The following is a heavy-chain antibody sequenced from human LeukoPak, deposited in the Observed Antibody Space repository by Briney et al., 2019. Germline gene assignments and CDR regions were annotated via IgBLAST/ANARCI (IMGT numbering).Heavy chain of an antibody. D-gene: IGHD3-22*01. CDR1: GGTFSSYA. V-gene: IGHV1-69*04. J-gene: IGHJ4*02. Sequence: SVKVSCKASGGTFSSYAISWVRQAPGQGLEWMGRIIPILGIANYAQKFQGRVTITADKSTSTAYMELSSLRSEDTAVYYCAWVPMDRSGSGDYWGQGTLVTVSS. CDR2: IIPILGIA. CDR3: AWVPMDRSGSGDY.